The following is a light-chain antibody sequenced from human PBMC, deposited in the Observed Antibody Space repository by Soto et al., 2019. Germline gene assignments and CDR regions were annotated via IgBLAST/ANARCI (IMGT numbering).Light chain of an antibody. CDR2: GAS. V-gene: IGKV3-15*01. J-gene: IGKJ2*01. CDR3: QQYHNWPPYT. Sequence: EIVMTQSPATLSVSRGERATLSCRASQSVSTNLAWYQQKPGQAPRLLMYGASTRATGIPARFSGSGSGTEFTLTISSLQSEDSAVYYCQQYHNWPPYTFGQGTKLEIK. CDR1: QSVSTN.